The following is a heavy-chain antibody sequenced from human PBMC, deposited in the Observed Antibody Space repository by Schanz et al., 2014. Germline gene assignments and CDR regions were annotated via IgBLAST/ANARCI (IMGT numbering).Heavy chain of an antibody. D-gene: IGHD2-21*01. V-gene: IGHV3-72*01. CDR2: TGNKANSYTT. J-gene: IGHJ6*02. CDR1: GFTFSDHH. CDR3: AXXSIAVCSNRLLNYYGMDV. Sequence: EVQLVESGGGLVQPGGSLRLSCAASGFTFSDHHMDWVRQAPGKGLEWLGRTGNKANSYTTGYDASVKCRFTISRDDSKNIAYLKVNSLKTEDTAVXYCAXXSIAVCSNRLLNYYGMDVWGQGTTVTVSS.